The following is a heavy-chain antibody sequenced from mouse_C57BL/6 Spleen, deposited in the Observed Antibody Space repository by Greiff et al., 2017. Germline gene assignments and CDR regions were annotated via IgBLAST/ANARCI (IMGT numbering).Heavy chain of an antibody. J-gene: IGHJ2*01. CDR2: IYPGDGDT. CDR1: GYAFSSYW. D-gene: IGHD1-1*01. Sequence: LQQSGASVKISCKASGYAFSSYWMNWVKQRPGKGLEWIGQIYPGDGDTNYNGKFKGKATLTADKSSSTAYMQLSSLTSEDSAVYFCARSGTTVDWGQGTTLTVSS. CDR3: ARSGTTVD. V-gene: IGHV1-80*01.